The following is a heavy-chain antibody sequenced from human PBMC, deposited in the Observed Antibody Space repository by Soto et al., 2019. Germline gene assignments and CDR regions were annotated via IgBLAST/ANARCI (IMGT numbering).Heavy chain of an antibody. CDR1: GFTFSSYG. CDR2: ISYDGSNK. CDR3: AKEYYYDSSGYGHWFDP. Sequence: QVQLVESGGGVVQPGRSLRLSCAASGFTFSSYGMHWVRQATGKGLEWVAVISYDGSNKYYADSVKGRFTISRDNSKNTLYLQMNSLRAEDTAVYYCAKEYYYDSSGYGHWFDPWGQGTLVTVSS. V-gene: IGHV3-30*18. J-gene: IGHJ5*02. D-gene: IGHD3-22*01.